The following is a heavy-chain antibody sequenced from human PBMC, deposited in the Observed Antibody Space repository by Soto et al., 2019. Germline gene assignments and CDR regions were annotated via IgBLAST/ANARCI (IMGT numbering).Heavy chain of an antibody. CDR1: GGSISSGGYY. V-gene: IGHV4-31*03. D-gene: IGHD2-15*01. CDR3: ARGYCSGGSCYGNWFDP. Sequence: QVQLQESGPGLVKPSQTLSLTCTVSGGSISSGGYYWSWIRQHPGKGLEWIGYIYYRGSTYYNPTLKSRVTISVDTSKNQYSLKLSSVTAADTAVYYCARGYCSGGSCYGNWFDPWGQGTLVTVSS. J-gene: IGHJ5*02. CDR2: IYYRGST.